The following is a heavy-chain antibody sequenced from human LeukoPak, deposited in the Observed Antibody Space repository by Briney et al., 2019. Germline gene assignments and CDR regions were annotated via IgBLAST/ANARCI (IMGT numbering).Heavy chain of an antibody. CDR3: ARVGTTSNFYYYYGMDV. CDR2: INSDGSTT. CDR1: GFTFSSYW. J-gene: IGHJ6*02. Sequence: AGGSLRLSCAASGFTFSSYWMYWVRQAPGKGLVWVSRINSDGSTTSYADSVKGRLTISRDNAKNTLYLQMNSLRAEDTAVYYCARVGTTSNFYYYYGMDVWGQGTTVTVSS. V-gene: IGHV3-74*01. D-gene: IGHD2/OR15-2a*01.